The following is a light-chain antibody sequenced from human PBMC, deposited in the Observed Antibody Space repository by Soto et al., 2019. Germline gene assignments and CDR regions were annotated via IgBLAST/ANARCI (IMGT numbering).Light chain of an antibody. V-gene: IGKV3-20*01. CDR3: QEYDDSPPWT. CDR2: GAS. J-gene: IGKJ1*01. Sequence: EIVLTQSPGTLSLSPGERAALSCRASQSIGSGSLAWYQQRPGQAPRLLVYGASSRATGVPDRFSGSGSGTDFTLPISRLEPEDFAVYYCQEYDDSPPWTFGQGTKVEIK. CDR1: QSIGSGS.